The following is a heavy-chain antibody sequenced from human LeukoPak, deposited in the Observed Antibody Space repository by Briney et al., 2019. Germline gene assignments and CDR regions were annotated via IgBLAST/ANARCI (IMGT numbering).Heavy chain of an antibody. D-gene: IGHD5-18*01. J-gene: IGHJ6*02. V-gene: IGHV1-8*01. CDR1: GYTFTSYD. Sequence: GASVKVSCKASGYTFTSYDINWVRQATGQGLEWMGWMNPNSGNTGYAQKFQGRVTMTRNTSISTAYMELSSLRSEDTAVYHCARPLDTGYYYGMDVWGQGTTVTVSS. CDR2: MNPNSGNT. CDR3: ARPLDTGYYYGMDV.